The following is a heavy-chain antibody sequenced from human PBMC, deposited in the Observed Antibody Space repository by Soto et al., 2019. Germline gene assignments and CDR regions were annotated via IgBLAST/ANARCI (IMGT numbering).Heavy chain of an antibody. D-gene: IGHD1-7*01. CDR2: ISSNGGTT. CDR1: GFTFSSYD. J-gene: IGHJ4*02. CDR3: VRRVSGNYDY. V-gene: IGHV3-64*01. Sequence: EVQLAESGGGMVQPGGSLRLSCVASGFTFSSYDMHWVRQAPGKGLEYVSSISSNGGTTYYGNSVKGRFTISRDNSKNTLYLQRGRLRAGDMAVYYCVRRVSGNYDYWGQGTLVTVSS.